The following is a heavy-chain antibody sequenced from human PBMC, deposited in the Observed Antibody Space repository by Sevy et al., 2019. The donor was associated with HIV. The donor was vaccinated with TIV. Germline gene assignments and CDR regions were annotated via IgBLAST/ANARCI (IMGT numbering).Heavy chain of an antibody. J-gene: IGHJ4*02. CDR1: GFTFSDHY. Sequence: GGSLRLSCAASGFTFSDHYMEWVRQAPGKGLEWVGRIRNKADSYTTEYAASVKGRFTISRDDSKNSLYLLMNSLGTEDTAVYYCATHAGIAAAGRVFDYWGQGTLVTVSS. V-gene: IGHV3-72*01. CDR2: IRNKADSYTT. D-gene: IGHD6-13*01. CDR3: ATHAGIAAAGRVFDY.